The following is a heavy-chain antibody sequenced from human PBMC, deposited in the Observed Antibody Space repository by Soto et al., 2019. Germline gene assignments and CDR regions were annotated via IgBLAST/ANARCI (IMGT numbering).Heavy chain of an antibody. CDR1: GGTFSSYT. D-gene: IGHD5-12*01. CDR2: IIPIIGIA. Sequence: QVQLVQSGAEVKKPGSSVKVSCKASGGTFSSYTISWVRQAPGQGLEWMGRIIPIIGIANYAHKFQGRVTITADKSTSTAYMGLSSLRSEDTAVYYCARDSAATIEGAFDYWGQATLVTVSS. CDR3: ARDSAATIEGAFDY. J-gene: IGHJ4*02. V-gene: IGHV1-69*08.